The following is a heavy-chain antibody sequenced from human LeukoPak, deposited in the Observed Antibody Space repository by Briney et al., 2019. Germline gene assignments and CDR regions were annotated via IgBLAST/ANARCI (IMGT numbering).Heavy chain of an antibody. V-gene: IGHV3-11*04. D-gene: IGHD1-26*01. CDR2: ISSSGTTI. CDR1: GFTFSDYY. CDR3: AMALGNGTHGDY. Sequence: GSLRLSCAASGFTFSDYYMSWIRQAPGKGLEWISYISSSGTTIYYADSVKGRFTMSRDNAKNSLYLQMNSLRAEDTAVYYCAMALGNGTHGDYWGQGSLVTVSS. J-gene: IGHJ4*02.